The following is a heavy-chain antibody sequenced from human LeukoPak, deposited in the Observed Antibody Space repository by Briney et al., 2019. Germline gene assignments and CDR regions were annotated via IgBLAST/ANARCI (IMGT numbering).Heavy chain of an antibody. V-gene: IGHV3-74*01. CDR1: GFTFSNYW. J-gene: IGHJ5*02. CDR2: INSDGSST. Sequence: GGSLRLSCVASGFTFSNYWMHWVRQAPGKGLVWVSRINSDGSSTTYADSVKGRFTISRDNAKNTLYLQMNSLRAEDTAVYSCARAVHGAGTRLYNWFDPWGQGTLVTVSS. CDR3: ARAVHGAGTRLYNWFDP.